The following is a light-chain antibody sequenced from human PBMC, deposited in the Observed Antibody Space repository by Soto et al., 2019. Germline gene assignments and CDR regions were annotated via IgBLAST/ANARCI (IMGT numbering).Light chain of an antibody. CDR2: DVN. CDR3: CSYAGSYTLYV. V-gene: IGLV2-11*01. Sequence: QSVLTQPRSVSGSPGQSVTISCTGTSNEFGGYTFVSWYQQHPAKAPKLMIYDVNRRPSGVPDRFSGSKSGNTASLTISGLQAEDEADYYCCSYAGSYTLYVFGTGTKVTVL. CDR1: SNEFGGYTF. J-gene: IGLJ1*01.